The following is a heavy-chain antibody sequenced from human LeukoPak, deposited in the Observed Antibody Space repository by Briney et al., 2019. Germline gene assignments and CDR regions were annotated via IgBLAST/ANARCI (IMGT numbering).Heavy chain of an antibody. CDR3: TGNYYGSGSYADFDY. CDR1: GFTFSGSA. V-gene: IGHV3-73*01. CDR2: IRGTANGYAT. J-gene: IGHJ4*02. Sequence: GGSLRLSCAASGFTFSGSALHWVRQASGKGLEWVGRIRGTANGYATAYAASVKGRFTISGDDSKNTAYLQMDSLKTEDTAVYYCTGNYYGSGSYADFDYWGQGTLVTVSS. D-gene: IGHD3-10*01.